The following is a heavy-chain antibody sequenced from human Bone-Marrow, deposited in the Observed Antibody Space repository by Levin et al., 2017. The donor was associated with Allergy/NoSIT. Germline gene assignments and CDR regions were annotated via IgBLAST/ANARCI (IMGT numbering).Heavy chain of an antibody. CDR3: ARHLGGRGYCSGGSCYPTDYYDYGMDV. V-gene: IGHV5-51*01. D-gene: IGHD2-15*01. J-gene: IGHJ6*02. CDR2: IYPGDSDT. CDR1: GYSFTSYW. Sequence: GESLKISCKGSGYSFTSYWIGWVRQMPGKGLEWMGIIYPGDSDTRYSPSFQGQVTISADKSISTAYLQWSSLKASDTAMYYCARHLGGRGYCSGGSCYPTDYYDYGMDVWGQGTTVTVSS.